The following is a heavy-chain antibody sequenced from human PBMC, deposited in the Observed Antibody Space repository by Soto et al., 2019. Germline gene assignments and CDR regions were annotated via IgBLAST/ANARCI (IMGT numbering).Heavy chain of an antibody. J-gene: IGHJ4*02. CDR1: GYSISSGYY. D-gene: IGHD3-10*01. Sequence: PSETLSLTCAVSGYSISSGYYWGWIRQPPGKGLEWIGSIYHSGSTYYNPSLKSRVTISVDTSKNQFSLKLSSVTAADTAVYYCARVHGSGSYYYYWGQGTLVTVS. CDR2: IYHSGST. V-gene: IGHV4-38-2*01. CDR3: ARVHGSGSYYYY.